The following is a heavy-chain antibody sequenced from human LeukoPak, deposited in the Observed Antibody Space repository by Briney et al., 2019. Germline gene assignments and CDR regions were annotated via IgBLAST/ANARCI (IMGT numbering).Heavy chain of an antibody. D-gene: IGHD5-18*01. Sequence: ASGKVSCKASGYTFTSYGISWVRQAPGQGLEWMGWISAYNGNTNYAQKLQGRVTMTTDTSTSTAYMELRSLRSDDTAVYYCARSVDTVYYYYYGMDVWGQGTTVTVSS. CDR1: GYTFTSYG. CDR2: ISAYNGNT. V-gene: IGHV1-18*01. CDR3: ARSVDTVYYYYYGMDV. J-gene: IGHJ6*02.